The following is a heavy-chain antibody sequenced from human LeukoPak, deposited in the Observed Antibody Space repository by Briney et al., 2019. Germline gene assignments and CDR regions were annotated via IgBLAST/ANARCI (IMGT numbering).Heavy chain of an antibody. Sequence: ASVKVSCKASGGTFSNYAISWVRQAPGQGFEWMGRIIPIFGSVNYAQKFQGRVTSTTDESTSTAYMELSSLRSEDTAVYYCARGYDFWSGYWGKNLFDPWGQGALVTASS. CDR3: ARGYDFWSGYWGKNLFDP. D-gene: IGHD3-3*01. CDR2: IIPIFGSV. J-gene: IGHJ5*02. CDR1: GGTFSNYA. V-gene: IGHV1-69*05.